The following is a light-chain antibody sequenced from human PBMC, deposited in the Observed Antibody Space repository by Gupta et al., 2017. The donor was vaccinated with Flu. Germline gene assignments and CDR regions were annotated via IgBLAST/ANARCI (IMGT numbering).Light chain of an antibody. CDR3: QSYDSSGSGDV. J-gene: IGLJ1*01. CDR2: AEG. Sequence: TTTCSRGSTNNGGNDDLDCCHQQPGTKAKHLIYAEGNRRSGVPDRCSAAKKGAATALAITGRQEEDETDYYYQSYDSSGSGDVFGAGTKVTVL. V-gene: IGLV1-40*03. CDR1: STNNGGNDD.